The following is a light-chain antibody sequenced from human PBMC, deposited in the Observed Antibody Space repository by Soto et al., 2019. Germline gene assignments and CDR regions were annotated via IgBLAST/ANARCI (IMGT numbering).Light chain of an antibody. CDR3: QQYGTSPWT. Sequence: EIVLTQSPGTLSLSPGDRATLSCRASQSVSSSFLAWYQQKPGQAPRLLIYGACSRATGIPYRFSGSGSGTDFTLTISRLEPEDFAVYYCQQYGTSPWTFGQGTKVEIK. J-gene: IGKJ1*01. V-gene: IGKV3-20*01. CDR2: GAC. CDR1: QSVSSSF.